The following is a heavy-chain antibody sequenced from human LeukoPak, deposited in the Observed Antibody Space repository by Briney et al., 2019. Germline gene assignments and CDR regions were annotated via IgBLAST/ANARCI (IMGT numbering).Heavy chain of an antibody. J-gene: IGHJ4*02. CDR1: GFTFSSYW. D-gene: IGHD5-18*01. V-gene: IGHV3-7*01. Sequence: GGSLRLSCAASGFTFSSYWMSWVRQAPGKGLEWVANIKKDGSEKYYVDSVKGRFTISRDNAKKSLYLQMNSLRAEDTAVYYCARHLSGITGYTYGRGIDYWGQGTLVTVSS. CDR2: IKKDGSEK. CDR3: ARHLSGITGYTYGRGIDY.